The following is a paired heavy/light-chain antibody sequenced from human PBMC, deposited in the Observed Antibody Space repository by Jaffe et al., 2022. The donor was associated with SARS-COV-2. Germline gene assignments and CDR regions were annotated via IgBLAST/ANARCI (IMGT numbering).Heavy chain of an antibody. CDR3: ATSRTEGGYYGYYYYYGMDV. CDR1: GYSFTSYW. J-gene: IGHJ6*02. D-gene: IGHD3-3*01. V-gene: IGHV5-51*01. Sequence: EVQLVQSGAEVKKPGESLKISCKGSGYSFTSYWIGWVRQMPGKGLEWMGIIYPGDSDTRYSPSFQGQVTISADKSISTAYLQWSSLKASDTAMYYCATSRTEGGYYGYYYYYGMDVWGQGTTVTVSS. CDR2: IYPGDSDT.
Light chain of an antibody. V-gene: IGKV2-28*01. CDR3: MQALQTPHT. J-gene: IGKJ2*01. CDR2: LGS. Sequence: DIVMTQSPLSLPVTPGEPASISCRSSQSLLHSNGYNYLDWYLQKPGQSPQLLIYLGSNRASGVPDRFSGSGSGTDFTLKISRVEAEDVGVYYCMQALQTPHTFGQGTKLEIK. CDR1: QSLLHSNGYNY.